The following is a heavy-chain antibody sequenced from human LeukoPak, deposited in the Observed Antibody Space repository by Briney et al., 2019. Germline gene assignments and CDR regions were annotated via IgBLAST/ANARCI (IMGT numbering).Heavy chain of an antibody. V-gene: IGHV3-21*01. Sequence: GGSLRLSCAASGFTFSSYSMNWVRQAPGKGLEWVSSITSSSSYIYYADSVKGRFTISRDNAKNSLYLQMNSLRAEDTAVYFCARVSGDYYHTADYWGQGTLVTVSS. J-gene: IGHJ4*02. CDR1: GFTFSSYS. CDR3: ARVSGDYYHTADY. D-gene: IGHD4-17*01. CDR2: ITSSSSYI.